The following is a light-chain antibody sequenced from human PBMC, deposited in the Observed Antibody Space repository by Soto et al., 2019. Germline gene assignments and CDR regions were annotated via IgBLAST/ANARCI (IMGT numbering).Light chain of an antibody. Sequence: DIALTQSPGTLSLSLGSRATLSCSSSQSVSSSYLAWYQQKPGQAPRLLIYGASSRATGIPDRFSGSGSGTDFTLTISRLEPEDFAVYYCQQYGSSPWTFGQGTKVDIK. J-gene: IGKJ1*01. CDR2: GAS. V-gene: IGKV3-20*01. CDR1: QSVSSSY. CDR3: QQYGSSPWT.